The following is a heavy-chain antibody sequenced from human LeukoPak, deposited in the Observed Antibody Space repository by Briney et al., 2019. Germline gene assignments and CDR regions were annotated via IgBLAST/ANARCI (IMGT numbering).Heavy chain of an antibody. CDR1: GGSISSSRYY. V-gene: IGHV4-39*07. CDR2: IYYSGST. J-gene: IGHJ4*02. Sequence: PSETLSLTCTVSGGSISSSRYYWGWIRQPPGKGLEWIGSIYYSGSTYYNPSLKSRVTISVDTSKNQFSLKLSSVTAADTAVYYCARWRGEQWLPGPRYYFDYWGQGTLVTVSS. D-gene: IGHD6-19*01. CDR3: ARWRGEQWLPGPRYYFDY.